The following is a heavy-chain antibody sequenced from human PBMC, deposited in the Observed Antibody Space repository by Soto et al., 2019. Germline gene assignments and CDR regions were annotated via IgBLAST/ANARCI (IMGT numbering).Heavy chain of an antibody. CDR2: INAGSGSS. Sequence: ASVKVSCKASGYTFTRYAIHWVRQAPGQGLEWMGWINAGSGSSRYSQNFQGRVTITRDTSASTAYMELSSLIFEDTGVYYCARDSYYDSSGTFDYWGQGTLVTVSS. CDR3: ARDSYYDSSGTFDY. D-gene: IGHD3-22*01. CDR1: GYTFTRYA. V-gene: IGHV1-3*01. J-gene: IGHJ4*02.